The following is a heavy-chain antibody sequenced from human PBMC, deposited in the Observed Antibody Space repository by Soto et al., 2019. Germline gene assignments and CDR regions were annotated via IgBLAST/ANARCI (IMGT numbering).Heavy chain of an antibody. V-gene: IGHV4-31*03. CDR3: AGVGYSGYRFDY. CDR2: IYYSGST. D-gene: IGHD5-12*01. Sequence: QVQLQESGPGLVKPSQTLSPTCTVSGGFISSGGYYWSWIRQHPGKVMEWLGYIYYSGSTYYNPSLKSRIPISVDTSKNPCSLKLSSVTAADTAVYYCAGVGYSGYRFDYWGQGTLGTVSS. CDR1: GGFISSGGYY. J-gene: IGHJ4*02.